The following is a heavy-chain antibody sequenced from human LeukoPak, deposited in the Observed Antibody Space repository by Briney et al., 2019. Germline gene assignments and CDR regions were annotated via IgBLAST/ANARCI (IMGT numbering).Heavy chain of an antibody. V-gene: IGHV3-21*04. J-gene: IGHJ6*03. CDR3: AKGKFYYYYMDV. CDR1: GFKFSSYS. Sequence: GGSLRLSCAASGFKFSSYSLKWVRQAPGKGLEWVSSISSTSSYIYYADSVKGRFTISRDNSKNTLYLQMNSLRAEDTAVYYCAKGKFYYYYMDVWGKGTTVTVSS. CDR2: ISSTSSYI.